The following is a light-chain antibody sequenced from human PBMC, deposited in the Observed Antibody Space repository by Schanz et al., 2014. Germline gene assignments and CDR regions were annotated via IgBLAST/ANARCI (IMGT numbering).Light chain of an antibody. J-gene: IGKJ2*01. Sequence: DIQMTQSPSSLSASVGDRVTITCRASQSISTYVNWYQQKPGKAPNLLIYAASSLQSGVPSRFGGSGSGTDFTLTISSLQPEDFATYHCQQSYNSPFTFGQGTKLEIK. V-gene: IGKV1-39*01. CDR3: QQSYNSPFT. CDR2: AAS. CDR1: QSISTY.